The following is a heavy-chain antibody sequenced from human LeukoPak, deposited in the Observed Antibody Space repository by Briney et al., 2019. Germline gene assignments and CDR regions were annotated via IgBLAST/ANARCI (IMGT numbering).Heavy chain of an antibody. J-gene: IGHJ4*02. CDR1: GFTFSSYA. V-gene: IGHV3-23*01. CDR3: AKKDWNYRDQELYFDY. D-gene: IGHD1-7*01. Sequence: GGSLRLSCAASGFTFSSYAMSWVRQAPGKGLEWVSAISGSGGSTYYADSVKGRFTISRDNSKNTLYLQMNSLRAEDTAVYYCAKKDWNYRDQELYFDYWGQGTLVTVSS. CDR2: ISGSGGST.